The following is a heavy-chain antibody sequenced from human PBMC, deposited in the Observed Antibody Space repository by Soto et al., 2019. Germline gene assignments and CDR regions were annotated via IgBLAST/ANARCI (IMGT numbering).Heavy chain of an antibody. CDR1: GFTFSNYG. CDR3: ANAYGDYVPFDY. Sequence: QVQLVESGGGVVQPGRSLRLSCAASGFTFSNYGMHWVRQAPGKGLEWVAVISYDGSNKYYAESVKGRFTISRDNSENTMYRQMNSLRAEDTAVYYCANAYGDYVPFDYWGQGTLVTVSS. CDR2: ISYDGSNK. V-gene: IGHV3-30*18. D-gene: IGHD4-17*01. J-gene: IGHJ4*02.